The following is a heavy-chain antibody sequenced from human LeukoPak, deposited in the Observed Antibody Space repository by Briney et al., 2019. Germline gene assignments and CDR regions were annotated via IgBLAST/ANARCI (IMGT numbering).Heavy chain of an antibody. CDR1: GGSFSGYY. V-gene: IGHV4-34*01. Sequence: SETLSLTCAVYGGSFSGYYWSWIRQPPGKGLEWMGGINHSGSTNYNPSLKSGVALTVDSSKNQFSLRLSSVTAADTAVYYCVRVSTIFGVVIRFYYGMDVWGQGTTVTVSS. CDR2: INHSGST. D-gene: IGHD3-3*01. J-gene: IGHJ6*02. CDR3: VRVSTIFGVVIRFYYGMDV.